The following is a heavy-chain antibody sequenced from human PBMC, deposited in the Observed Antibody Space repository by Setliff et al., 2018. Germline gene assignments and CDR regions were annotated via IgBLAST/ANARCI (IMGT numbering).Heavy chain of an antibody. J-gene: IGHJ4*02. V-gene: IGHV1-18*04. CDR1: GYPFNNYG. CDR2: IGGHNDDP. Sequence: GASVKVSCKASGYPFNNYGISWLRQTPGQGLEWMGWIGGHNDDPLFAQKFQGRVTMTTDTSTTTAYMGLKSLRSDDTAAYYCARSPPTVVVTAIQAIFDYWGQGTLVTVSS. D-gene: IGHD2-21*02. CDR3: ARSPPTVVVTAIQAIFDY.